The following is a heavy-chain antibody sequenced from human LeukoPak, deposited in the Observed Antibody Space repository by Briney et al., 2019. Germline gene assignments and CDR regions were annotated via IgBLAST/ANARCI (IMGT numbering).Heavy chain of an antibody. CDR3: ARVLPAYYYDSSGSRTPFDY. V-gene: IGHV3-30-3*01. Sequence: GGSLRLSCAASGFTFENYAMHWVRQAPGKGLEWVAVISYDGSNKYYADSVKGRFTISRDNSKNTLYLQMNSLRAEDTAVYYCARVLPAYYYDSSGSRTPFDYWGLGTLVTVSS. J-gene: IGHJ4*02. CDR2: ISYDGSNK. CDR1: GFTFENYA. D-gene: IGHD3-22*01.